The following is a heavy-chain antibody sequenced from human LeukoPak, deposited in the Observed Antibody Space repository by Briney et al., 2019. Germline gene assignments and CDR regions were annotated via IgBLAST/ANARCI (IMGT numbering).Heavy chain of an antibody. V-gene: IGHV4-34*01. Sequence: PSETLSLTCAVYGGSFSGYYWSWIRQPPGKGLEWIGEINHSGSTYYNPSLKSRVTISVDTSKNQFSLKLSSVTAADTAVYYCARGRSSGSGSSGHDAFDIWGQGTMVTVSS. CDR1: GGSFSGYY. CDR2: INHSGST. J-gene: IGHJ3*02. D-gene: IGHD3-10*01. CDR3: ARGRSSGSGSSGHDAFDI.